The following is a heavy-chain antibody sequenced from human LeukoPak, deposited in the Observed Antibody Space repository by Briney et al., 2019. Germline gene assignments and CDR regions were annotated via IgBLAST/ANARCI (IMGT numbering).Heavy chain of an antibody. CDR2: ITSRSYI. Sequence: GGSLRLSCAASGFTFSSYRMNWVRQAPGKGLEWVSSITSRSYIYYGDSVKGRCTISRDNAKNSLYLQMNSLRAEDSAVYYCATASNYGSGVHFDYWGQGTLVTVSS. CDR1: GFTFSSYR. CDR3: ATASNYGSGVHFDY. D-gene: IGHD3-10*01. V-gene: IGHV3-21*01. J-gene: IGHJ4*02.